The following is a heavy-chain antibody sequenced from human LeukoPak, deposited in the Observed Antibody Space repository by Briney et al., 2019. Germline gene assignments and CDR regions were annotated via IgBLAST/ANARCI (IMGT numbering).Heavy chain of an antibody. CDR2: ISSSGSTI. Sequence: PGGSLRLSCAASGFTFSDYYMSWIRQAPGKGLEWVSYISSSGSTIYYADSVKGRFTSSRDNAKNSLYLQMNSLRAEDTAVYYCARDRYNWNDVGWFDYWGQGTLVTVSS. D-gene: IGHD1-20*01. CDR1: GFTFSDYY. CDR3: ARDRYNWNDVGWFDY. J-gene: IGHJ4*02. V-gene: IGHV3-11*01.